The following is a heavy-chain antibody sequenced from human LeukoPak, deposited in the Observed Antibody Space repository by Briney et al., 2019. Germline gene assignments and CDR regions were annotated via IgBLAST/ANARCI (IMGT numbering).Heavy chain of an antibody. CDR3: ARSGSYSGGLDY. CDR1: GFTFSSYS. CDR2: ISSSSSYI. V-gene: IGHV3-21*01. D-gene: IGHD1-26*01. J-gene: IGHJ4*02. Sequence: PGGSLRLSCAASGFTFSSYSMNWVRQAPGKGLEWVSSISSSSSYIYYADSVKGRFTISRDNAKNSLYLQMNSLRAEDTAVYYCARSGSYSGGLDYWGQGTLVTVSS.